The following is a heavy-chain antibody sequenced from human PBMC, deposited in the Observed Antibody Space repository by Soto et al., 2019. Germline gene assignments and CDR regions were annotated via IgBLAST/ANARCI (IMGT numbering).Heavy chain of an antibody. Sequence: SETLSLTCAVCGGSFSGYYWSWIRQPPGKGLEWIGEINHSGSTNYNPSLKSRVTISVDTSKNQFSLKLSSVTAADTAVYYCARAYNWNYYYFDYWGQGTLVTVSS. D-gene: IGHD1-7*01. CDR2: INHSGST. J-gene: IGHJ4*02. CDR1: GGSFSGYY. CDR3: ARAYNWNYYYFDY. V-gene: IGHV4-34*01.